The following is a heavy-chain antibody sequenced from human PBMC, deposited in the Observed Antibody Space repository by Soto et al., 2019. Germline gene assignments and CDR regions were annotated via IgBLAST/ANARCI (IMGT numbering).Heavy chain of an antibody. J-gene: IGHJ4*02. D-gene: IGHD5-18*01. CDR3: AREVQLWGGIDY. CDR1: GGSISSYY. CDR2: IYYRGST. Sequence: SETLSLTCTVSGGSISSYYWSWIRQPPGKGLEWIGYIYYRGSTNYNPSLKSRVTMSVDTSKNQFSLKLSSVTAADTAVYYCAREVQLWGGIDYWGQGTLVTVSS. V-gene: IGHV4-59*01.